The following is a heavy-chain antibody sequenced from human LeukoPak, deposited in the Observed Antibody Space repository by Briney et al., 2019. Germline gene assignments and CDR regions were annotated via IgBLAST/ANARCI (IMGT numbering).Heavy chain of an antibody. D-gene: IGHD2-2*01. CDR2: ISGSGGST. J-gene: IGHJ4*02. CDR1: GFTFSSYG. Sequence: PGGSLRLSCTASGFTFSSYGMHWVRQAPGKGLEWVSGISGSGGSTYYADSVMGQFTISRDKSKNTLYLQMNSLRAEDTAVYYCAKGQLSRSDRFDYWGQGTLVTVSS. V-gene: IGHV3-23*01. CDR3: AKGQLSRSDRFDY.